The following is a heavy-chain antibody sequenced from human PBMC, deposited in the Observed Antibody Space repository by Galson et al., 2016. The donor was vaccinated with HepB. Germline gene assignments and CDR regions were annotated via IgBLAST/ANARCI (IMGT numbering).Heavy chain of an antibody. CDR1: GFSLNTDAVA. CDR3: AHSSRLGVVTRFNS. V-gene: IGHV2-5*01. J-gene: IGHJ5*01. Sequence: PALVKPTQTLTLTCTFSGFSLNTDAVAVGWIRQPPGKALEWLALLYWNDGKRYRPSLKNRLTITKDSSKNQVVLTFTNMDPVDTATYYCAHSSRLGVVTRFNSWGHGARVTVSS. CDR2: LYWNDGK. D-gene: IGHD7-27*01.